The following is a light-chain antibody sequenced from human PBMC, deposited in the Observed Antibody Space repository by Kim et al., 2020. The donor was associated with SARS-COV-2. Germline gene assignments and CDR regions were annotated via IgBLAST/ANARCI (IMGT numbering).Light chain of an antibody. CDR2: GKN. CDR3: NSRDNSGNHLRV. Sequence: SSELTQDPAVSVALGQTVRITCQGERLISYYASWYQQKPGRAPVLVIYGKNYRPSGIPDRFSGSRSGNTASLTITGAQAEDEADYYCNSRDNSGNHLRVFGGGTQLTVL. CDR1: RLISYY. V-gene: IGLV3-19*01. J-gene: IGLJ3*02.